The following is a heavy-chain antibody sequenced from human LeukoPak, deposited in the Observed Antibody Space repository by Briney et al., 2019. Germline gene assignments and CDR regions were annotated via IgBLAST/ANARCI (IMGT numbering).Heavy chain of an antibody. D-gene: IGHD2-2*01. CDR2: INHSGST. CDR1: SGSFSGYY. Sequence: PSETLSLTCAVYSGSFSGYYWSWIRQPPGKGLEWIGEINHSGSTTYNPSLKSRVTISVDTSKNQFSLKVSSVTAADTAVYYCARHRGLPAANDYWGQGTLVTVSS. J-gene: IGHJ4*02. CDR3: ARHRGLPAANDY. V-gene: IGHV4-34*01.